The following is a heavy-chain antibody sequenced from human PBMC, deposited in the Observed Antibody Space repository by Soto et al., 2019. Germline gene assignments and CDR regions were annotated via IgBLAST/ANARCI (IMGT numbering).Heavy chain of an antibody. CDR2: IYYTGKT. V-gene: IGHV4-31*03. D-gene: IGHD3-22*01. CDR3: ARARNYYDRGGYGAFDM. J-gene: IGHJ3*02. Sequence: QVHLQESGPGLVKPSQTLSLTCNVSGGAISSGGYYYNWIRQHPGKGLEWIGYIYYTGKTYYNPSLRSRLTISVDTSKHQVSLSLDSVTAADTAVYYCARARNYYDRGGYGAFDMWGQGTKGSVSA. CDR1: GGAISSGGYY.